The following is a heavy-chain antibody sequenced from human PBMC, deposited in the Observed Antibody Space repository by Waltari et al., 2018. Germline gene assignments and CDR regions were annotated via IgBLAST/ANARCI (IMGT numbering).Heavy chain of an antibody. CDR1: GGSISSYF. CDR3: ARHYYCTGGVCPVDY. D-gene: IGHD2-8*02. CDR2: ISYSGST. V-gene: IGHV4-59*01. Sequence: QVQLQESGPGLVKPWETLSLTCTVSGGSISSYFWSWIRQPPGKGLEWIGYISYSGSTNYNPSLKSRVTISIDTSENQFSLKLSSVTAADTAVYYCARHYYCTGGVCPVDYWGQGTLVTVSS. J-gene: IGHJ4*02.